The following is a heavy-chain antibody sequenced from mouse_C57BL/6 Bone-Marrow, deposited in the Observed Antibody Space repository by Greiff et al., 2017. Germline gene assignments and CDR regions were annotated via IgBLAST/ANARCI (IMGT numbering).Heavy chain of an antibody. J-gene: IGHJ2*01. Sequence: QVQLKESGAELVKPGASVKISCKASGYTFTDYYINWVKQRPGQGLEWIGKLGPGSGSTYYNEKFKGKATLTADKSSSTAYMQLSSLTSEDSAVYFCARDGLGRGEFDYWGQGTTLTVSA. CDR3: ARDGLGRGEFDY. V-gene: IGHV1-77*01. D-gene: IGHD4-1*01. CDR1: GYTFTDYY. CDR2: LGPGSGST.